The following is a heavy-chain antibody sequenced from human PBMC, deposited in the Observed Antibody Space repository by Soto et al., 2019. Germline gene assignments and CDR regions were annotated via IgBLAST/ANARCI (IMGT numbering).Heavy chain of an antibody. CDR3: ARDQGGIAAAGYYFDY. Sequence: GGSLRLSCAASGFTFSSYGMHWVRQAPGKGLEWVAVIWYDGSNKYYADSVKGRFTISRDNSKNTLYLQMNSLRAEDTAVYYCARDQGGIAAAGYYFDYWGQGTLVTVSS. D-gene: IGHD6-13*01. CDR2: IWYDGSNK. CDR1: GFTFSSYG. J-gene: IGHJ4*02. V-gene: IGHV3-33*01.